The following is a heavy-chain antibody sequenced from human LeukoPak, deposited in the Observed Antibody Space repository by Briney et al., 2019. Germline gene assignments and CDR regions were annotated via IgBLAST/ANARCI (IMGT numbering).Heavy chain of an antibody. Sequence: SETLSLTCTVSGYSISSGYYWGWIRQPPGKGLEWIGSIYHSGSTYYNPSLKSRVTISVDTSKNQFSLKLSSVTAADTAVYYCARESAASPRAFDIWGQGTMVTVSS. CDR3: ARESAASPRAFDI. D-gene: IGHD3-3*01. CDR1: GYSISSGYY. J-gene: IGHJ3*02. V-gene: IGHV4-38-2*02. CDR2: IYHSGST.